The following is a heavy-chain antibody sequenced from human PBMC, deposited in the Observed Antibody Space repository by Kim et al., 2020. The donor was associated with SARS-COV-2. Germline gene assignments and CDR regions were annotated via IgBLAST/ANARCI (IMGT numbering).Heavy chain of an antibody. CDR1: GYTFTSYA. V-gene: IGHV1-3*01. Sequence: ASVKVSCKASGYTFTSYAMHWVRQAPGQRLEWMGWINAGNGNTKYSQKFQGRVTITRDTSASTAYMELSSLRSEDTAVYYCARDRGRLGIGDYWGQGTLVTVSS. CDR2: INAGNGNT. J-gene: IGHJ4*02. D-gene: IGHD7-27*01. CDR3: ARDRGRLGIGDY.